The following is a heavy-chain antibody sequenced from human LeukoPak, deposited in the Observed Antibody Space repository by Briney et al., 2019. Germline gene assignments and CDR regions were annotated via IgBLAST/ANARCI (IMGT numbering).Heavy chain of an antibody. CDR2: IRSRAYGATT. CDR1: GFIFGDHA. V-gene: IGHV3-49*04. CDR3: ARGPILLWIHNGMDV. Sequence: GGSLRLSCRGYGFIFGDHAMSWVRRPPGKGLEWVGFIRSRAYGATTEYAASVGGRFIISRDDSKGIAYLEMNSLETDDTALYYCARGPILLWIHNGMDVWGQGTTVIVSS. J-gene: IGHJ6*02. D-gene: IGHD3-10*01.